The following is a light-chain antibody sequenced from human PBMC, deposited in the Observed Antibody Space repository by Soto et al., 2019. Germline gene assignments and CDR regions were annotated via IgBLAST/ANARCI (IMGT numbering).Light chain of an antibody. Sequence: EIVLTQSPGTLSLSPGESATLSCRASQSVSSSYLAWYQQKPDQAPRLLIYGASNRPTGIPDRFSGSGSGTDFTLTISRLEPEDFAVYYCQQYGGSPWTFGQGTKVEIK. CDR2: GAS. V-gene: IGKV3-20*01. CDR1: QSVSSSY. CDR3: QQYGGSPWT. J-gene: IGKJ1*01.